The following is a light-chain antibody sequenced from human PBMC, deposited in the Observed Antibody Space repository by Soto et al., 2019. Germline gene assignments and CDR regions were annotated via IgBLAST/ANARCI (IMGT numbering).Light chain of an antibody. Sequence: QSVLTQPASGSGAPGQSITISCTGTSSDVGSYNLVSWYQQHPGKAPKLMIYEGSKRPSGVSNRFSGSKSGNTASLTISGLQAEDEADYYCCSYAGSSTLYVFGTGIKVTVL. CDR2: EGS. CDR1: SSDVGSYNL. J-gene: IGLJ1*01. CDR3: CSYAGSSTLYV. V-gene: IGLV2-23*01.